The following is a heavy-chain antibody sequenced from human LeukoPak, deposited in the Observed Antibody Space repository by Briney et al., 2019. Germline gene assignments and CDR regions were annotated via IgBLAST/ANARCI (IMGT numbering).Heavy chain of an antibody. CDR3: VRGLSGVSSWYFDL. V-gene: IGHV3-53*01. CDR1: GFTISSNY. D-gene: IGHD7-27*01. J-gene: IGHJ2*01. Sequence: HSGGSLRLSCAVSGFTISSNYLSWVRQAPGKGLVWISALHSGGHTFYADSVRGRFTISRDISKNTLYLQMNDLGAEDTALYYCVRGLSGVSSWYFDLWGRGTLVSVSS. CDR2: LHSGGHT.